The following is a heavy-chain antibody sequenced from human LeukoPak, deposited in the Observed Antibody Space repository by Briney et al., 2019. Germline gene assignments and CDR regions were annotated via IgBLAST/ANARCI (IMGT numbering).Heavy chain of an antibody. CDR2: IIPIFGTA. V-gene: IGHV1-69*01. J-gene: IGHJ4*02. CDR1: GGTFSSYA. CDR3: ARETRYQLLSYFDY. D-gene: IGHD2-2*01. Sequence: EASVKVSCKASGGTFSSYAISWVRQAPGQGLEWMGGIIPIFGTANYAQKFQGRVTITADESTSTAYMELSGLRSEDTAVYYCARETRYQLLSYFDYWGQGTLVTVSS.